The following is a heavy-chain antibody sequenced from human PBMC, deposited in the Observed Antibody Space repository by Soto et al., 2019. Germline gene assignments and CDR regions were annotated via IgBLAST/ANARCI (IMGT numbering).Heavy chain of an antibody. D-gene: IGHD5-18*01. CDR3: AAGGGYTYGRGMDV. CDR2: INAGNGNT. CDR1: GYTFTSYA. Sequence: QVQLVQSGAEEKKPGASVKVSCKASGYTFTSYAMHWVRQAPGQRLEWMGWINAGNGNTKYSQKFQGRVTFTRDTSSSTDYLELSSLRSEDTAVYYCAAGGGYTYGRGMDVWGQGTTVTVSS. J-gene: IGHJ6*02. V-gene: IGHV1-3*05.